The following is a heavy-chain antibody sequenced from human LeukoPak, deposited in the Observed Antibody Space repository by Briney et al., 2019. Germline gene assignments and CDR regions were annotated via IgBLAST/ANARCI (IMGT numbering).Heavy chain of an antibody. D-gene: IGHD5-18*01. Sequence: ASVKVSCKASGYTFTGYYMRWVRQAPGQGLEWMGRINPHSGDTAFSQKFQGRVTMTRDTSISTGFMELSRLRSDDTAVYYCAREGFSGYRSAYYYNGMDVWGQGTTVTVS. J-gene: IGHJ6*02. CDR1: GYTFTGYY. CDR3: AREGFSGYRSAYYYNGMDV. CDR2: INPHSGDT. V-gene: IGHV1-2*06.